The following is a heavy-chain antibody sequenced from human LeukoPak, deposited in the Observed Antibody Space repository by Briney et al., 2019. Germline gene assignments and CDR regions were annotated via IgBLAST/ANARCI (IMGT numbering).Heavy chain of an antibody. Sequence: ASVKVSCKASGGTFSSYAISWVRQAPGQGREWMGGIIPIFGTANYAQKFQGRVTITTDESTSTAYMELGSLRSEDTAVYYCARVGMVRGVDYYYYMDVWGKGTTVTVSS. J-gene: IGHJ6*03. CDR1: GGTFSSYA. D-gene: IGHD3-10*01. CDR2: IIPIFGTA. CDR3: ARVGMVRGVDYYYYMDV. V-gene: IGHV1-69*05.